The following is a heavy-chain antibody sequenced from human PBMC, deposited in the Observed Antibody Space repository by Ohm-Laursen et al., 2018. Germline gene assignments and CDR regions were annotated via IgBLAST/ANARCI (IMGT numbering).Heavy chain of an antibody. J-gene: IGHJ4*02. Sequence: SLSLSCAASGFIFSGYWMSWVRQPPGKGLEWVANIKQDGSEKYYVDSVKGRFTISRDNAKNSLYLQMNSLRAEDTAVYYCVRDRRGGSIELRAGGQGALVTVSS. CDR2: IKQDGSEK. CDR3: VRDRRGGSIELRA. V-gene: IGHV3-7*01. D-gene: IGHD6-6*01. CDR1: GFIFSGYW.